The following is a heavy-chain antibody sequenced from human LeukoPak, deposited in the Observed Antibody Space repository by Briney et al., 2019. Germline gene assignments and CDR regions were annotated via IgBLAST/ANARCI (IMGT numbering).Heavy chain of an antibody. CDR3: ARSLMWGNWFDP. CDR1: GFTFSSYA. J-gene: IGHJ5*02. D-gene: IGHD3-16*01. Sequence: GGSLRLSCAASGFTFSSYAMSWVRQALGKGLEWVSAISGSGGSTYYADSVKGRFTISRDNAKNSLYLQMNSLRAEDTAVYYCARSLMWGNWFDPWGQGTLVTVSS. V-gene: IGHV3-23*01. CDR2: ISGSGGST.